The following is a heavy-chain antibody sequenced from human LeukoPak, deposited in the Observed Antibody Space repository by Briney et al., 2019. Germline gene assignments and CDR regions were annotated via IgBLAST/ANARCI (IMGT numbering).Heavy chain of an antibody. D-gene: IGHD4-17*01. CDR2: INWNGGST. CDR1: GFTFDDYG. CDR3: ARVGVTVNYFDY. Sequence: GGSLRLSCAASGFTFDDYGMSWVRQAPGKGLEWVSGINWNGGSTGYADSVKGRFTISRDNAKNSLYLQMNSLRAEDTASYYCARVGVTVNYFDYWGQGTLVTVSS. V-gene: IGHV3-20*04. J-gene: IGHJ4*02.